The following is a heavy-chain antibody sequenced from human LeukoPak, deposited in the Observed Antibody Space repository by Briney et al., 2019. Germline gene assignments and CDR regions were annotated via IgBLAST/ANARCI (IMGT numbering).Heavy chain of an antibody. CDR1: GFTFSSCG. Sequence: GGSLRLSCAASGFTFSSCGMHWVRQAPGKGLEWVAFIRYDGSNKYYADSVKGRFTISRDNSKNTLYLQMNSLRAEDTAVYYCAKDLTGFYSSGYVFGYWGQGTLVTVSS. CDR3: AKDLTGFYSSGYVFGY. V-gene: IGHV3-30*02. CDR2: IRYDGSNK. J-gene: IGHJ4*02. D-gene: IGHD3-22*01.